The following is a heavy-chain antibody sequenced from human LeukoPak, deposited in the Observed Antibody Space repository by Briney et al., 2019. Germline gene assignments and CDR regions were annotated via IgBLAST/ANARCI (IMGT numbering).Heavy chain of an antibody. J-gene: IGHJ4*01. CDR3: AKAELGSFDD. V-gene: IGHV3-7*01. D-gene: IGHD7-27*01. CDR2: IKQDGSEK. Sequence: GGSLRLSCAASGFTFSNYWMNWVRQAPGKGLEWVANIKQDGSEKYYVDSVEGRFTVSRDNSKNTLYLQMNSLRAEDTAVYYCAKAELGSFDDWGQGTLVTVSS. CDR1: GFTFSNYW.